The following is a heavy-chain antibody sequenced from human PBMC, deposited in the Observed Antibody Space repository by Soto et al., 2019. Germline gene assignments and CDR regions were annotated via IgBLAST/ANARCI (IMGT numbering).Heavy chain of an antibody. CDR2: INHSGST. CDR1: GGSFSGYY. J-gene: IGHJ4*02. V-gene: IGHV4-34*01. Sequence: SETLSLTCAVYGGSFSGYYWSWIRQPPGKGLEWIGEINHSGSTNYNPSLKSRVTISVDTSKNRFSLKLSSVTAADTAVYYCARGIQVVPAAMGYYFDYWGQGTLVTVSS. CDR3: ARGIQVVPAAMGYYFDY. D-gene: IGHD2-2*01.